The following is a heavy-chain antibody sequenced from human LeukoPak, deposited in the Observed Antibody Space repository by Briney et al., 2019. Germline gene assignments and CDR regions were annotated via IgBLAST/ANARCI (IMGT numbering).Heavy chain of an antibody. V-gene: IGHV1-2*02. Sequence: ASVKVSCKASGYTFTGYYIHWVRQAPGQGLEWMGWINPNSGGTNYAQKFLGRVTMTRDTSISTAYMEVSRLNSDGTAVYYCARDIRDAYNFGRDCWGQGTLVTVSS. D-gene: IGHD5-24*01. CDR2: INPNSGGT. J-gene: IGHJ4*02. CDR1: GYTFTGYY. CDR3: ARDIRDAYNFGRDC.